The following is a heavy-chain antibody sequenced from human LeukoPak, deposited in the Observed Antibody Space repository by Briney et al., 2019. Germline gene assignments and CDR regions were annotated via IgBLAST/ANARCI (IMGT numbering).Heavy chain of an antibody. Sequence: ASVTVSCKASGGTFSSYAISWVRQAPGQGLEWMGWINPNSGGTNYAQKFQGRVTMTRDTSISTAYMELSRLRSNDTAVYYCARRYYDSSGYYYPWYFDLWGRGTLVTVSS. J-gene: IGHJ2*01. D-gene: IGHD3-22*01. CDR3: ARRYYDSSGYYYPWYFDL. CDR2: INPNSGGT. CDR1: GGTFSSYA. V-gene: IGHV1-2*02.